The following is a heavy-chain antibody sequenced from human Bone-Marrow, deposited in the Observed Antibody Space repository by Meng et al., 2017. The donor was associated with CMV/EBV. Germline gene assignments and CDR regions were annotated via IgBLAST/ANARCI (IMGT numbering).Heavy chain of an antibody. CDR1: GGTFSSYA. Sequence: SSVKVSCKASGGTFSSYAISWVRQAPGQGLEWMGGIIPIFGTANYAQKFQGRVTITTDESTSTAYMELSSLRSEDTAVYYCARVTKFWSGRIYYYGMDVWGQGTTVTVYS. V-gene: IGHV1-69*05. D-gene: IGHD3-3*01. CDR2: IIPIFGTA. J-gene: IGHJ6*01. CDR3: ARVTKFWSGRIYYYGMDV.